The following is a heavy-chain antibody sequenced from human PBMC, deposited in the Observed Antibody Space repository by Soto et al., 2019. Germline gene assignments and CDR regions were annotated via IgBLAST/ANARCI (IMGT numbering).Heavy chain of an antibody. CDR2: IWYDGRNK. CDR3: GRWGDDKRIDR. Sequence: QVQLVQSGGGVAQPGRSLRLSCAASGFTFSSHGMHWVRQAPGKGLEWVAVIWYDGRNKYYEDSVKGRFTISRDNLKNTLYLQMNSLRVDDTAVYYCGRWGDDKRIDRWGQGTLVTVSS. J-gene: IGHJ5*02. D-gene: IGHD3-16*01. V-gene: IGHV3-33*01. CDR1: GFTFSSHG.